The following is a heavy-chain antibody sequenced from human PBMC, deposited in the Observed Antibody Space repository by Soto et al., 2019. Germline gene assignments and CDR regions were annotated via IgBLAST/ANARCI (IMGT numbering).Heavy chain of an antibody. J-gene: IGHJ5*02. CDR2: ISAYNGNT. CDR1: GYTFTGYG. D-gene: IGHD6-19*01. CDR3: ARGYSSGWYRSANWFDP. Sequence: ASVKVSCKASGYTFTGYGISWVRQAPGQGLEWMGWISAYNGNTNYAQKLQGRVTMTTDTSTSTAYMELRSLRSDDTAVYYCARGYSSGWYRSANWFDPWGQGTLVTVSS. V-gene: IGHV1-18*04.